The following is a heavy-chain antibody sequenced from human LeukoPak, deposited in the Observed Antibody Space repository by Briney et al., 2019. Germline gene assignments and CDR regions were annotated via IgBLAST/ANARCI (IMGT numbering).Heavy chain of an antibody. J-gene: IGHJ4*02. D-gene: IGHD1-26*01. CDR3: ASGVGHTGMGY. Sequence: SQTLSLTFAISGDSVSINSDAWNWIRQSPARGLEWLGSTYYRSKWCNDCALYGKSRITINQDTSKNQFSLQLNSVSPEDTAVYYCASGVGHTGMGYWGQGTLVTVSS. CDR1: GDSVSINSDA. V-gene: IGHV6-1*01. CDR2: TYYRSKWCN.